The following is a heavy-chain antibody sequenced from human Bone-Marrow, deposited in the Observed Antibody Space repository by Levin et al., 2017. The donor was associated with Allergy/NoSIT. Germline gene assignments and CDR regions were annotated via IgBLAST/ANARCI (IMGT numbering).Heavy chain of an antibody. V-gene: IGHV3-30*18. Sequence: LSLTCAVSGFTLSDYAMHWVRQAPGKGLEWVAVLSYDGNNQFYSESVKGRFTISRDYSKNTLFLEMNDLRPDDTAIYFCAKGLRTLGYFDHWGQGTLLTVSS. J-gene: IGHJ4*02. D-gene: IGHD7-27*01. CDR3: AKGLRTLGYFDH. CDR2: LSYDGNNQ. CDR1: GFTLSDYA.